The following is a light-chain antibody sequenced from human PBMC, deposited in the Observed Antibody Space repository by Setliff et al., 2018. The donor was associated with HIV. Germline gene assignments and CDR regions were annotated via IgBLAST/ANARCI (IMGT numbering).Light chain of an antibody. CDR1: SRDVGDYNY. CDR2: DVD. CDR3: CSYAGNYIVI. Sequence: QSALTQPRSVSESPGQSVTISCTGTSRDVGDYNYVSWYQHYPDKAPKLVIYDVDKRPSGVPDRFSGSKSGNTASLTISGLQTEDEADYYCCSYAGNYIVIVGGGTKVTVL. V-gene: IGLV2-11*01. J-gene: IGLJ2*01.